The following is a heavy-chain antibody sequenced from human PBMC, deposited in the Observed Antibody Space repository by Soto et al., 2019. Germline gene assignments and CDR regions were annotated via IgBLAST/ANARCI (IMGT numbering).Heavy chain of an antibody. Sequence: SGPTLVNPTQTLTLTCTFSGFSLSTSGVGVGWIRQPPGKALEWLALIFWDDDKRYSPSLKSRVTITKDTSKNQFSLNLSSVTAADTAVYYCARVPDRWGQGTLITVSS. J-gene: IGHJ5*02. D-gene: IGHD2-2*01. CDR3: ARVPDR. CDR1: GFSLSTSGVG. V-gene: IGHV2-5*02. CDR2: IFWDDDK.